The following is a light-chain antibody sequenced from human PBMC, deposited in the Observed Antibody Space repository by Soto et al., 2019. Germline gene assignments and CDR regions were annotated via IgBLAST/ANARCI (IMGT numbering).Light chain of an antibody. CDR3: QQYGSSHLFT. J-gene: IGKJ3*01. Sequence: EIVLTQSPGTLSLSPGERATLSCRASQSVSSSYLAWYQQKPGQAPMLLIYGASSRATGIPDRFSGSGSGTDLALTISRLEPEDVAVYYCQQYGSSHLFTFGPGTKVDIK. V-gene: IGKV3-20*01. CDR2: GAS. CDR1: QSVSSSY.